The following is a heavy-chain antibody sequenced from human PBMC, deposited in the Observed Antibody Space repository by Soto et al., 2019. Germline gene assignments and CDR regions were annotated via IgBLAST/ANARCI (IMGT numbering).Heavy chain of an antibody. CDR1: GGSISSYY. CDR2: IYYSGST. V-gene: IGHV4-59*01. Sequence: LSLTCTVSGGSISSYYWSWIRQPPGKGLEWIGYIYYSGSTNYNPSLKSRVTISVDTSKNQFSLKLSSVTAADTAVYYCARRFDPWGQGTLVTVSS. CDR3: ARRFDP. J-gene: IGHJ5*02.